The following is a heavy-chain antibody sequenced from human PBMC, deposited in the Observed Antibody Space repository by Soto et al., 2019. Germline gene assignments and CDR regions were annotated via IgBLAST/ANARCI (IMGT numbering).Heavy chain of an antibody. J-gene: IGHJ4*02. CDR1: GLSVSNNF. Sequence: EVQLVESGGGLVQPGGSLRLSCAASGLSVSNNFMSWVRQAPGKGLGWVSVIYNGDDTYYGYSVRGRFTISRDNSRNTLYLQMNSLRAEDTAVYYCARREYSTSWSSFDNRGQGTPVTVSS. V-gene: IGHV3-66*01. CDR3: ARREYSTSWSSFDN. CDR2: IYNGDDT. D-gene: IGHD2-2*01.